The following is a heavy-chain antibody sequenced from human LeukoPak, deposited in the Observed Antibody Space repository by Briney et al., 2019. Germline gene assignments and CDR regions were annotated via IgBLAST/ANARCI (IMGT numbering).Heavy chain of an antibody. J-gene: IGHJ4*02. V-gene: IGHV1-69*13. CDR1: GGTFSSYA. CDR2: IIPIFGTA. Sequence: SVKVSCQASGGTFSSYAISWVRQAPGQGLEWMGGIIPIFGTANYAQRFQGRVTITADESTSTAYMEQSSLRSEDTAVYYCARGYDFWSGYYGQGYFDYWGQGTLVTVSS. CDR3: ARGYDFWSGYYGQGYFDY. D-gene: IGHD3-3*01.